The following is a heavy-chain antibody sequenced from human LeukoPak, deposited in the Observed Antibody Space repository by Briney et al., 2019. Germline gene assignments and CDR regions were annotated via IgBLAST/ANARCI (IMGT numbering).Heavy chain of an antibody. Sequence: GGSLRLSCAASGFTVSSNYMSWVRQAPGKGLEWVASIKRDGSEKYYVDSVRGRFTISRDNTMNSLYLQMSSLRAEDTAVYYCATDRGWRTSGYYLYYFEYWGQGTLVTYSS. J-gene: IGHJ4*02. CDR1: GFTVSSNY. V-gene: IGHV3-7*01. D-gene: IGHD3-3*01. CDR3: ATDRGWRTSGYYLYYFEY. CDR2: IKRDGSEK.